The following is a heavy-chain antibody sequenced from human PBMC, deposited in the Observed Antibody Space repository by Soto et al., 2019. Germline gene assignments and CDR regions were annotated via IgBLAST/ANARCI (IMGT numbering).Heavy chain of an antibody. J-gene: IGHJ4*02. Sequence: QVQLVQSGVEVQKPGASVKVSCNASGYTFSSYVINWLRQAPGQGLEWMGWISPYNGNTNYGQNLQGRVTMTTDTSTSIVDMELRSLRSDDKAVYYCAREGGVWGSFRYFDYWGQGTLVTVSP. V-gene: IGHV1-18*04. CDR3: AREGGVWGSFRYFDY. CDR2: ISPYNGNT. D-gene: IGHD3-16*02. CDR1: GYTFSSYV.